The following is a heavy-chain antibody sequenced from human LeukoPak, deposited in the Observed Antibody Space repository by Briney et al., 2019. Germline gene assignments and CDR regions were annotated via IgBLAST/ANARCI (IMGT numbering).Heavy chain of an antibody. J-gene: IGHJ4*02. CDR1: GGSFSGYY. D-gene: IGHD1-26*01. CDR3: ARGGSGSYFASVKARALDY. V-gene: IGHV4-34*01. Sequence: PSETLSLTCAVYGGSFSGYYWSWIRQPPGKGLEWIGEINHSGSTNYNPSLKSRVTISVDTSKNQFSLKLSSVTAADTAVYYCARGGSGSYFASVKARALDYWGQGTLVTVSS. CDR2: INHSGST.